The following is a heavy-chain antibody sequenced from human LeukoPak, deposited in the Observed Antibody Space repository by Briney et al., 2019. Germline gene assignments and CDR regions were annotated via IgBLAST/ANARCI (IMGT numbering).Heavy chain of an antibody. J-gene: IGHJ4*02. CDR2: IYYSGST. CDR1: GGSVSSGGYY. Sequence: SETLSLPCTVSGGSVSSGGYYWSWIRQPPGKGLEWIGYIYYSGSTDYNPSLKSRVTISLDTSKNQFSLKLTSVTAADTAVYYCARTSVVTAMPFDYWGPGTPVTVSS. CDR3: ARTSVVTAMPFDY. V-gene: IGHV4-61*08. D-gene: IGHD2-21*02.